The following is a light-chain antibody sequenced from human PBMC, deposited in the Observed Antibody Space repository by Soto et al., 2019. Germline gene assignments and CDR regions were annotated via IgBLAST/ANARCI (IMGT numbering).Light chain of an antibody. CDR2: STS. CDR3: LLYYGGAWV. V-gene: IGLV7-43*01. Sequence: QAVVTQEPSVTVSPGGTVTLTCASSTGTVTSGYYPNWFQQKPGQPPRTLIYSTSNKQSWTPARFSGSLLGGKAALTLSGVQPEDEAEYYCLLYYGGAWVFGGGTKLTVL. J-gene: IGLJ3*02. CDR1: TGTVTSGYY.